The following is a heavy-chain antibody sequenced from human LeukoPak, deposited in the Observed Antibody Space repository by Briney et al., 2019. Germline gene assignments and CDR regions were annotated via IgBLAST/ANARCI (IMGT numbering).Heavy chain of an antibody. Sequence: PGGSLILSCAASGFTFSTYWMSWVRQAPGKGLEWVANTKEDGGEKYYVDSVKGRFTISRDNAENSLYLQMNSVRAEDTAVYYCAELGITMIGGVWGKGTTVTISS. CDR1: GFTFSTYW. J-gene: IGHJ6*04. CDR2: TKEDGGEK. CDR3: AELGITMIGGV. V-gene: IGHV3-7*01. D-gene: IGHD3-10*02.